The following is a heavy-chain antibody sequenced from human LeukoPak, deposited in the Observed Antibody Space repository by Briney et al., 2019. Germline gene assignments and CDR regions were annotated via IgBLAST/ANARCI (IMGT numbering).Heavy chain of an antibody. D-gene: IGHD3-22*01. CDR2: IYSGGST. J-gene: IGHJ4*02. V-gene: IGHV3-53*01. CDR3: ARVDTYYYDSSCYFVDY. Sequence: GGSLRLSCAASGFTVSSNYMSWVCQAPGKGLECVLVIYSGGSTYYADSVKGRFTISRDNSKNTLYLQMNSLRAEDTAVYYCARVDTYYYDSSCYFVDYWGQGTLVTVSS. CDR1: GFTVSSNY.